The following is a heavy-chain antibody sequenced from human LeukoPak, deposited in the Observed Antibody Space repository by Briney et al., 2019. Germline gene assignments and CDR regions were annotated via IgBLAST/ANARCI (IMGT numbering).Heavy chain of an antibody. CDR2: IYYSGST. D-gene: IGHD3-10*01. J-gene: IGHJ3*02. V-gene: IGHV4-59*12. Sequence: ASETLSLTCTVSGGSISSYYWSWIRQPPGKGLEWIGYIYYSGSTYYNPSLKSRVTISVDTSKNQFSLKLSSVTAADTAVYYCARAVRGLGDAFDIWGQGTMVTVSS. CDR3: ARAVRGLGDAFDI. CDR1: GGSISSYY.